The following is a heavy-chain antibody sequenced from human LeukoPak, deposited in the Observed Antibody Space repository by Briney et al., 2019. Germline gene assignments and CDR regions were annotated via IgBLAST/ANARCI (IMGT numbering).Heavy chain of an antibody. CDR3: ARGYSIVGATLDY. CDR2: ISSSSSYI. J-gene: IGHJ4*02. V-gene: IGHV3-21*01. CDR1: GFTFSSYS. Sequence: GGSLRLSCAASGFTFSSYSMNWVRQAPGKGLEWVSSISSSSSYIYFADSVKGRFTISRDNAKNSLYLQMNSLRAEDTAVYYCARGYSIVGATLDYWGQGTLVTVSS. D-gene: IGHD1-26*01.